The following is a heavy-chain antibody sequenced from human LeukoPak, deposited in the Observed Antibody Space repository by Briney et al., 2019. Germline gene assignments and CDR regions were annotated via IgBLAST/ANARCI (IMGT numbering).Heavy chain of an antibody. CDR1: GFTFDDYA. CDR3: AKGLRSNLDAFDI. J-gene: IGHJ3*02. D-gene: IGHD5-12*01. CDR2: ISWNSGSI. V-gene: IGHV3-9*01. Sequence: GGSLRLSCAASGFTFDDYAMHWVRQAPGKGLEWVSGISWNSGSIGYADSVEGRFTISRDNAKNSLYLQMNSLRAEDTALYYCAKGLRSNLDAFDIWGQGAMVTVSS.